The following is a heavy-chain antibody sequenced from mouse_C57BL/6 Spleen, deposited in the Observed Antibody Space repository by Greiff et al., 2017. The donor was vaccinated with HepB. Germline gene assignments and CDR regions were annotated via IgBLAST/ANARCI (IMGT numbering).Heavy chain of an antibody. CDR2: IDPENGDT. CDR1: GFNIKDDY. V-gene: IGHV14-4*01. CDR3: TTRVKAWFAY. J-gene: IGHJ3*01. Sequence: VQLQQSGAELVRPGASVKLSCTASGFNIKDDYMHWVKQRPEQGLEWIGWIDPENGDTEYASKFQGKATITADTSSNTAYLQLSSLTSEDTAVYYCTTRVKAWFAYWGQGTLVTVSA. D-gene: IGHD2-2*01.